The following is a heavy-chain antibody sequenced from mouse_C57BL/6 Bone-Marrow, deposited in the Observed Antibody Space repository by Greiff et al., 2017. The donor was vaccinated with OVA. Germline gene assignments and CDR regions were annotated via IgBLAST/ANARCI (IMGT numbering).Heavy chain of an antibody. V-gene: IGHV1-76*01. CDR1: GYTFTDYY. D-gene: IGHD1-1*01. J-gene: IGHJ2*01. Sequence: LVESGAELVRPGASVKLSCKASGYTFTDYYINWVKQRPGQGLEWIARIYPGSGNTYYNEKFKGKATLTAEKSSSTAYMQLSSLTSEDSAVYFCAISPHLLPFDYWGQGTTLTVSS. CDR3: AISPHLLPFDY. CDR2: IYPGSGNT.